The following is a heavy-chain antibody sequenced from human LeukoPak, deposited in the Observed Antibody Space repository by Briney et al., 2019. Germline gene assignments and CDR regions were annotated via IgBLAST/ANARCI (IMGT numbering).Heavy chain of an antibody. CDR1: GFAFSSYW. D-gene: IGHD3-3*01. Sequence: PGGSLRLSCAASGFAFSSYWMSWVRQAPGKGLEWVANIKQDGSEKYYVDSVKGRFTISRDNAKNSLYLQMNSLRAEDTAVYYCAREGTTFWSGAFDYWGQGTLVTVSS. CDR3: AREGTTFWSGAFDY. J-gene: IGHJ4*02. CDR2: IKQDGSEK. V-gene: IGHV3-7*01.